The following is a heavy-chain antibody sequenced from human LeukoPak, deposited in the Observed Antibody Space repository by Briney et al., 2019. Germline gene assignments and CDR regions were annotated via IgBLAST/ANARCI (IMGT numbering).Heavy chain of an antibody. CDR1: GYTFTSYD. V-gene: IGHV1-8*01. Sequence: ASVKVSCKASGYTFTSYDINWVRQATGQGLEWMGWMNPNSGNTGYARKFQGRVTMTRNTSISTAYMELSSLRFEDTAVYYCARGRRRGYYFDYWGQGTLVTVSS. CDR3: ARGRRRGYYFDY. CDR2: MNPNSGNT. J-gene: IGHJ4*02.